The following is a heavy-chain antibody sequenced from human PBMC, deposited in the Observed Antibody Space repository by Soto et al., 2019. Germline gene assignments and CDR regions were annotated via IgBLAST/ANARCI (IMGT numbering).Heavy chain of an antibody. CDR3: ARDTVVAAAGTYYYYYYGMDV. CDR1: GFNFNSYT. CDR2: ISRFSDRT. Sequence: GGSLRLSCSASGFNFNSYTMNWVRQAPGKGLEWVSSISRFSDRTYYADSVKGRFAIFRANAEDSVYLQMNSLRAEDTAVYYCARDTVVAAAGTYYYYYYGMDVWGQGTTVTVSS. V-gene: IGHV3-21*06. D-gene: IGHD6-13*01. J-gene: IGHJ6*02.